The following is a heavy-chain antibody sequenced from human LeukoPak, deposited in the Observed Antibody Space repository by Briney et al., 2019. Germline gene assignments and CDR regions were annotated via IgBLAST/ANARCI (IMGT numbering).Heavy chain of an antibody. Sequence: PSETLSLTCTVSGGSISSSNYYWGWIRQPPGKGLEWIGSMYYSGSMYYNPSLKSRVTISADTSKNQLSLRLSSVTAADTAVYYCARGPRHVLRYFDWFHNWFDPWGQGTLVTVSS. CDR3: ARGPRHVLRYFDWFHNWFDP. CDR1: GGSISSSNYY. CDR2: MYYSGSM. J-gene: IGHJ5*02. V-gene: IGHV4-39*01. D-gene: IGHD3-9*01.